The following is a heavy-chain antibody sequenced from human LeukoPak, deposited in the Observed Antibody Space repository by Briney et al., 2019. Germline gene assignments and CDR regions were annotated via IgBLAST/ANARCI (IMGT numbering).Heavy chain of an antibody. J-gene: IGHJ6*03. V-gene: IGHV3-48*03. Sequence: PGGTLRLSCAASRFSFSSYEMNWVRQAPGKGPEWVSYISRSGSTINYAESVKGRFTVSRDNAKNSLYLQMNSLRDEDTGVYYCARDAALQSGSYNYYMDVWGKGTMVTISS. CDR2: ISRSGSTI. CDR1: RFSFSSYE. D-gene: IGHD3-10*01. CDR3: ARDAALQSGSYNYYMDV.